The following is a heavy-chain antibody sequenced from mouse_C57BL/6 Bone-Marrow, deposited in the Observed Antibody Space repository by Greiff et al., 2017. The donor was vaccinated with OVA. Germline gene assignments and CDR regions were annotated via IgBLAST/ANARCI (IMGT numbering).Heavy chain of an antibody. CDR3: TEGSDYAMDY. CDR1: GFTFSNYW. D-gene: IGHD6-1*01. V-gene: IGHV6-3*01. CDR2: IRLKSDNYAT. J-gene: IGHJ4*01. Sequence: EVQLMESGGGLVQPGGSMKLSCVASGFTFSNYWMNWVRQSPEKGLEWVAQIRLKSDNYATHYAESVKGRFTISRDDSKSSVYLQMNNLRAEDTGIYYCTEGSDYAMDYWGQGTSVTVSS.